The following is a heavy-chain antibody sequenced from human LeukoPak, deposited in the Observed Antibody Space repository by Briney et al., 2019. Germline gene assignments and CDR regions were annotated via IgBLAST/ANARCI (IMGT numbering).Heavy chain of an antibody. CDR2: INPNSGDT. CDR3: ARITLPGLPLGWFDP. CDR1: GYTFTGYY. V-gene: IGHV1-2*02. J-gene: IGHJ5*02. Sequence: ASVKVSCKASGYTFTGYYVHWVRQAPGLELEWMGWINPNSGDTDYAQKFQGRVTMTRDTSFSTAYMELSSLRSDDTAVYYCARITLPGLPLGWFDPWGQGTLVTVSS.